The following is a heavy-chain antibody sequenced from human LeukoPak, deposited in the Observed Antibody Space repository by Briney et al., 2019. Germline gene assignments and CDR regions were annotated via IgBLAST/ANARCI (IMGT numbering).Heavy chain of an antibody. V-gene: IGHV3-23*01. CDR1: GFSFSGSA. J-gene: IGHJ6*03. CDR2: ISGSGGST. CDR3: AKDGGYCSSTSCSKGAYCYYYYMDV. Sequence: GGSLRLSCAASGFSFSGSALSWVRQAPGKGLEWVSAISGSGGSTYYADSVKGRFTISRDNSKNTLYLQMNSLRAEDTAVYYCAKDGGYCSSTSCSKGAYCYYYYMDVWGKGTTVTVSS. D-gene: IGHD2-2*01.